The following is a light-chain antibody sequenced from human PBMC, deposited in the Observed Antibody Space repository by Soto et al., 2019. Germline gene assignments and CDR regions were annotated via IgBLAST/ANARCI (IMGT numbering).Light chain of an antibody. J-gene: IGKJ4*01. CDR3: QQRDIWPPLT. V-gene: IGKV3-11*01. Sequence: VLTQYPVTLSLSPGETATLFCKASQSVGIYVGWFQPKPGQAPRVLIYDATNRAGGVPDRFSGSGSGTDFTLTISSLEAEDSAVDYCQQRDIWPPLTFGGGPKLEIK. CDR2: DAT. CDR1: QSVGIY.